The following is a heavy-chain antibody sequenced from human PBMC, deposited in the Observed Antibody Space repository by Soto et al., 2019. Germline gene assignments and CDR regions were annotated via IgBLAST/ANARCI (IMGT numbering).Heavy chain of an antibody. D-gene: IGHD3-22*01. CDR3: ARDSHYYDSSGYYPRAFDI. CDR2: IIPILGIA. CDR1: GGTFSSYT. Sequence: SVKASCKASGGTFSSYTISWVRQAPGQGLEWMGRIIPILGIANYAQKFQGRVTITADKSTSTAYMELSSLRSEDTAVYYCARDSHYYDSSGYYPRAFDIWGQGTMVTVSS. V-gene: IGHV1-69*04. J-gene: IGHJ3*02.